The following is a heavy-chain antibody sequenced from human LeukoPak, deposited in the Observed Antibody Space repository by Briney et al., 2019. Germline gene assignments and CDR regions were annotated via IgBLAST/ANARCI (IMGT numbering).Heavy chain of an antibody. CDR3: AKVWGLQLRWLFDY. Sequence: PGGSLRLSCAASGFTFSSYAISWVRQAPGKGLEWVSAISGSGGSTYYADSVKGRFTISRDNSKNTLYLQMNSLRAEDTAVYYCAKVWGLQLRWLFDYWGQGTLVTVSS. J-gene: IGHJ4*02. V-gene: IGHV3-23*01. D-gene: IGHD5-18*01. CDR1: GFTFSSYA. CDR2: ISGSGGST.